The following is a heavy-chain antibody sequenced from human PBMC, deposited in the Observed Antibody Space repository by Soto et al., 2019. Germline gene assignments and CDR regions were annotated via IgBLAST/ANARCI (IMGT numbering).Heavy chain of an antibody. CDR1: GFTFSSYG. CDR3: AGEVVRGVRYYYYYYMDV. Sequence: GGSLRLSCAASGFTFSSYGMHWVRQAPGKGLEWVAVIWYDGSNKYYADSVKGRFTISRDNSKNTLYLQMNSLRAEDTAVYYCAGEVVRGVRYYYYYYMDVWGKGTTVTVSS. D-gene: IGHD3-10*01. J-gene: IGHJ6*03. V-gene: IGHV3-33*01. CDR2: IWYDGSNK.